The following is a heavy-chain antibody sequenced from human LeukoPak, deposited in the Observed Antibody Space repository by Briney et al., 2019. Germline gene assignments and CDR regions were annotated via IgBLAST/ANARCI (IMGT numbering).Heavy chain of an antibody. J-gene: IGHJ5*02. CDR3: ARDRWITMVRGVPTPNWFDP. CDR1: GFTFDDYA. Sequence: PGGSLRLSCVASGFTFDDYAMYWVRQAPGKGLEWVSGISWNSGSIGYADSVKGRFTISRDNAKNSLYLQMNSLRAEDTAVYYCARDRWITMVRGVPTPNWFDPWGQGTLVTVSS. V-gene: IGHV3-9*01. CDR2: ISWNSGSI. D-gene: IGHD3-10*01.